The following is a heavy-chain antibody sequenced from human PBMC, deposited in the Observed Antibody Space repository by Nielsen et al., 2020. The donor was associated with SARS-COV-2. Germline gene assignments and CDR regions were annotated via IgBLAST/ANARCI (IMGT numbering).Heavy chain of an antibody. CDR2: ISTSGGGRT. CDR1: GFTFSDYA. CDR3: AKAYRSSDWVRAANDY. V-gene: IGHV3-23*01. D-gene: IGHD6-25*01. J-gene: IGHJ4*02. Sequence: GESLKISCVASGFTFSDYAMSWVRQAPGKGPEWVSSISTSGGGRTHYADSVEGRFTISRDDSKNTLYLQMNSLRVEDTAVYYCAKAYRSSDWVRAANDYWGQGTLVTVSS.